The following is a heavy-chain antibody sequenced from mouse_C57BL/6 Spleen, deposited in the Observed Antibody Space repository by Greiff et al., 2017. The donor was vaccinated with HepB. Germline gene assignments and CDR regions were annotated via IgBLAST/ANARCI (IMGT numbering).Heavy chain of an antibody. D-gene: IGHD6-1*01. CDR1: GYTFTSYW. CDR2: IHPNSGST. Sequence: VQLQQSGAELVKPGASVKLSCKASGYTFTSYWMHWVKQRPGQGLEWIGMIHPNSGSTNYNEKFKSKATLTVDKSSSTAYMQLSSLTSEDSAVYYCAKGPRSNYAMDYWGQGTSVTVSS. CDR3: AKGPRSNYAMDY. J-gene: IGHJ4*01. V-gene: IGHV1-64*01.